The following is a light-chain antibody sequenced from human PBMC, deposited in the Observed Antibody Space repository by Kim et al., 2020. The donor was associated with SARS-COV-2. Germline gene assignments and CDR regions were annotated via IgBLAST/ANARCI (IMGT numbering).Light chain of an antibody. J-gene: IGKJ2*03. CDR1: QGISSY. CDR2: AAS. V-gene: IGKV1-8*01. CDR3: QQYYSYPPS. Sequence: AIRMTQSPSSFSASTGDRVTITCRASQGISSYLAWYHQKPGKAPKLLIYAASTLQSGVPSRFSGSGSGTDFTLTISCLQSEDFVTYYCQQYYSYPPSFGQGTKLEIK.